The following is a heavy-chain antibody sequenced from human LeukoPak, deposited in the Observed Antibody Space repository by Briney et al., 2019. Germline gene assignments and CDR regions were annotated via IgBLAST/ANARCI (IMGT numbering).Heavy chain of an antibody. Sequence: PSETLSLTCTVSGGSINSGSFIWNWIRQPAGKGLGWIGRVFTTGSTNYKPSLKSRVTISVDPSKNQFSLNLISVTVADTAVYYCARSGYSYGRYYFDSWGQGTLVTVSS. CDR2: VFTTGST. D-gene: IGHD5-18*01. CDR1: GGSINSGSFI. V-gene: IGHV4-61*02. J-gene: IGHJ4*02. CDR3: ARSGYSYGRYYFDS.